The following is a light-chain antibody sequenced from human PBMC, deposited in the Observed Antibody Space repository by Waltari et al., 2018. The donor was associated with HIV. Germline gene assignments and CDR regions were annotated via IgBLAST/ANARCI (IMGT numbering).Light chain of an antibody. J-gene: IGLJ2*01. CDR3: QSYYLNIVV. Sequence: NFILTQPHSVSESPGKTVTISCTRSGGNIASYSVQLYQQRPDSAPTTVIYEDTKRPSGVPDRFSGSIDSSSNSASLTISGLQTDDEADYYCQSYYLNIVVFGGGTKLTVL. V-gene: IGLV6-57*04. CDR1: GGNIASYS. CDR2: EDT.